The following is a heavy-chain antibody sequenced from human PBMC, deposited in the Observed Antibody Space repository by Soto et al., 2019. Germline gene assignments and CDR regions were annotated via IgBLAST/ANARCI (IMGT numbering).Heavy chain of an antibody. CDR1: GGTFSSYG. CDR2: IIPIFGSA. V-gene: IGHV1-69*01. CDR3: AGTVGPRTSDN. Sequence: QVQLVQSGAEGKKPGSSVKVSCKASGGTFSSYGISWVRQAPGQGLEWMGGIIPIFGSANYAQKFQGRVTITADESTSTAYMELSSLRSEDTAIYYCAGTVGPRTSDNWGQGTLVTVSS. J-gene: IGHJ4*02. D-gene: IGHD1-26*01.